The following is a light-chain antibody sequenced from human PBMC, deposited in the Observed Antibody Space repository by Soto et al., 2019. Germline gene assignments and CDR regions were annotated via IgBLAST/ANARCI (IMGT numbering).Light chain of an antibody. Sequence: DIQMTQSPSSLSASVGDRVTITCRASQSISSYLNWYQQKPGKAPKLLIYAASSLQSGVPSGFSGSGSGTEFTLTISRLEPEDFTVYYCHHYETFGQGTKVDIK. J-gene: IGKJ1*01. CDR1: QSISSY. V-gene: IGKV1-39*01. CDR3: HHYET. CDR2: AAS.